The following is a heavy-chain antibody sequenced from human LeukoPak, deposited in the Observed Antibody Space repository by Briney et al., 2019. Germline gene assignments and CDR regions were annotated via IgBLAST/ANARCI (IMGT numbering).Heavy chain of an antibody. D-gene: IGHD3-10*01. Sequence: QPGGSLRLSCSASGFTFSSYAMHWVRQAPGKGLQYVSAISHNGGSIYYADSVKGRFTISRDNSKNTLYLQMSSLRAEDTAVYYCVKVEPTYGPGSYSHKGAFDYWGQGTLVTVPS. J-gene: IGHJ4*02. CDR1: GFTFSSYA. V-gene: IGHV3-64D*09. CDR3: VKVEPTYGPGSYSHKGAFDY. CDR2: ISHNGGSI.